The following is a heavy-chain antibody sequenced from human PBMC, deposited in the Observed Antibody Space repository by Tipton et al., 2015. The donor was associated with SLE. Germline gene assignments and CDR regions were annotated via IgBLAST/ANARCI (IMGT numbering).Heavy chain of an antibody. Sequence: TLSLTCTVSGDSISRYYWSWIRQSPGKGLEWIGYISHSGSTTHNPSLQSRVSISLDTSKKQFSLRLTSVTAADTAVYYCARRKAVAVIDYWGQGTLVTVSS. J-gene: IGHJ4*02. CDR1: GDSISRYY. CDR3: ARRKAVAVIDY. V-gene: IGHV4-59*12. CDR2: ISHSGST. D-gene: IGHD6-19*01.